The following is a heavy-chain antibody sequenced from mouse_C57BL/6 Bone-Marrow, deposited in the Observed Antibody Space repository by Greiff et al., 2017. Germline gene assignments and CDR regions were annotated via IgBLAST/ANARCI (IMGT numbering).Heavy chain of an antibody. CDR3: AINPSWAWFAY. Sequence: QVQLQQPGAELVKPGASVKVSCKASGYTFTSYWMHWVKQRPGQGLEWIGRIHPSDSDTNYNQKFKGKATLTVDKSSSTAHMQLSSLTSEDSAVYYCAINPSWAWFAYWGQGTLVTVSA. CDR1: GYTFTSYW. D-gene: IGHD4-1*01. J-gene: IGHJ3*01. V-gene: IGHV1-74*01. CDR2: IHPSDSDT.